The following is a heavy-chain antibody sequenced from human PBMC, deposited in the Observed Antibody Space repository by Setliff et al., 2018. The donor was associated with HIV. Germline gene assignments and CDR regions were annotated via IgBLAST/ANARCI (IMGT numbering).Heavy chain of an antibody. D-gene: IGHD2-21*01. V-gene: IGHV5-51*01. CDR1: GYSFTSYW. CDR3: ARRDGRSMNAFQI. CDR2: IYPGDSDT. J-gene: IGHJ3*01. Sequence: SLKISCKGSGYSFTSYWIGWVRQMPGKGLEWMGIIYPGDSDTRYSPSFQGQVTISADKSIATAYLQLNNLKASDTATYYCARRDGRSMNAFQIWGPGTMVTVSS.